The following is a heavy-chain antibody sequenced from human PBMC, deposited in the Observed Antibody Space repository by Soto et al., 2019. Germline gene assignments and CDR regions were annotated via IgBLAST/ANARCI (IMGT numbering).Heavy chain of an antibody. D-gene: IGHD3-16*01. J-gene: IGHJ4*02. CDR2: IYYSGNT. CDR1: GGSTSSDNY. V-gene: IGHV4-30-4*01. CDR3: AREGGESSDGLYYFDS. Sequence: SETLSLTCTVSGGSTSSDNYWSWIHQPPGKGLEWIGHIYYSGNTDYNPSLKSRLAISIDTSKNQFSLKLSSVTAADTAVYFCAREGGESSDGLYYFDSWGQGSLVTVSS.